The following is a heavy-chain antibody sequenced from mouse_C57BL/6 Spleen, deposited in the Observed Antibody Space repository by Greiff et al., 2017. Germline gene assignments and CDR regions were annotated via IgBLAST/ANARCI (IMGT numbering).Heavy chain of an antibody. CDR3: VRSPYLLWYFDV. Sequence: EVQRVESGGGLVQPKGSLKLSCAASGFTFNTYAMHWVRQAPGKGLEWVARIRSKSSNYATYYADSVKDRFTISRDDSQSMLYLQMNNLKTEETAMYYCVRSPYLLWYFDVWGKGTTVTVSS. CDR1: GFTFNTYA. CDR2: IRSKSSNYAT. D-gene: IGHD2-1*01. V-gene: IGHV10-3*01. J-gene: IGHJ1*03.